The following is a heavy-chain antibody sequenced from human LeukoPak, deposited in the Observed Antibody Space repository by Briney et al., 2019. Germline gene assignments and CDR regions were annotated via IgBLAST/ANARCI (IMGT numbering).Heavy chain of an antibody. CDR3: ARLVGDVTTWDC. CDR1: GFSFSNYW. V-gene: IGHV3-7*03. CDR2: IKQDESEK. J-gene: IGHJ4*02. Sequence: GGSLRLSCTASGFSFSNYWMSWVRQAPGKGLEWVASIKQDESEKYYVDSVKGRFTTSRDNAKSSLYLQMDALRGEDTAVYYCARLVGDVTTWDCWGQGNLVTVSS. D-gene: IGHD1-26*01.